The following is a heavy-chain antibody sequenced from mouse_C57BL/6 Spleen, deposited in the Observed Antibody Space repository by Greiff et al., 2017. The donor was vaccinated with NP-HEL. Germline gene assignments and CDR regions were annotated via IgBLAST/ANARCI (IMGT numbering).Heavy chain of an antibody. Sequence: QVQLKQSGPGLVAPSQSLSITCTVSGFSLTSYGVHWVRQPPGKGLEWLVVIWSDGSTTYNSALKSRLSISKDNSKSQVFLKMNSLQTDDTAMYYCARHCCDYDGGYYYAMDYWGQGTSVTVSS. CDR3: ARHCCDYDGGYYYAMDY. CDR2: IWSDGST. CDR1: GFSLTSYG. J-gene: IGHJ4*01. V-gene: IGHV2-6-1*01. D-gene: IGHD2-4*01.